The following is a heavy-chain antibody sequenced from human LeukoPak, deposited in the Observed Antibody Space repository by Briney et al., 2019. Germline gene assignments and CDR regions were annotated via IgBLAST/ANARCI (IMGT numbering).Heavy chain of an antibody. CDR1: GFTFSRYA. CDR2: ISGSGGTT. Sequence: GGSLRLSCAASGFTFSRYAMTWVRQAPGKGLEWVSVISGSGGTTDYADSVKGRFTISRDSTKNTLYLQMKSLRAEDTAVYYCAKELERALLEYWGQGTLVTVSS. J-gene: IGHJ4*02. V-gene: IGHV3-23*01. D-gene: IGHD1-1*01. CDR3: AKELERALLEY.